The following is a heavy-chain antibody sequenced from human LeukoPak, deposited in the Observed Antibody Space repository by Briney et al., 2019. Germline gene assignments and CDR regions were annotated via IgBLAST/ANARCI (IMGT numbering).Heavy chain of an antibody. CDR2: IKQDGSEK. D-gene: IGHD6-6*01. CDR3: AKDQAARPMYYFDY. J-gene: IGHJ4*02. CDR1: GFTFSSYW. Sequence: GESLRLSCAASGFTFSSYWMSWVRQAPGKGLEWVANIKQDGSEKYYVDSVKGRFTISRDNAKNSLYLQMNSLRAEDTAVYYCAKDQAARPMYYFDYWGQGTLVTVSS. V-gene: IGHV3-7*01.